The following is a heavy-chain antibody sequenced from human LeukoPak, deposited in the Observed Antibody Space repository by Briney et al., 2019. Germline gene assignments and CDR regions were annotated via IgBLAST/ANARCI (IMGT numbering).Heavy chain of an antibody. CDR1: GFTFSGYA. J-gene: IGHJ4*02. CDR3: AKPTGDTGWYGLFEY. Sequence: ARTLRLSCAASGFTFSGYAMNWIRQAPRKGLEGVAVVSYDGNDYYYADSVKGRFTISRDNSKNTLYLQMNSLRAEDTAVYYCAKPTGDTGWYGLFEYWGQGTLVTVSS. D-gene: IGHD6-19*01. CDR2: VSYDGNDY. V-gene: IGHV3-30*18.